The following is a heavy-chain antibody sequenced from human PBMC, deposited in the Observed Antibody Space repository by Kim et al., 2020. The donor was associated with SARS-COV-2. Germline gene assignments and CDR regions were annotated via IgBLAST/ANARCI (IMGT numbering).Heavy chain of an antibody. Sequence: ASVKVSCKASGYTFTSYAMHWVRQAPGQRLEWMGWINAGNGNTKYSQKFQGRVTITRDTSASTAYMELSSLRSEDTAVYYCARNQEAHIAAAGNDYWGQGTLVTVSS. D-gene: IGHD6-13*01. J-gene: IGHJ4*02. CDR2: INAGNGNT. CDR3: ARNQEAHIAAAGNDY. V-gene: IGHV1-3*01. CDR1: GYTFTSYA.